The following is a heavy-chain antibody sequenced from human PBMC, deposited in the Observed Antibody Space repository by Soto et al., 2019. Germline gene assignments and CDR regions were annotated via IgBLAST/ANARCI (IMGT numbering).Heavy chain of an antibody. CDR2: INHSGST. CDR3: ARTSTMTTFDY. D-gene: IGHD1-1*01. J-gene: IGHJ4*02. CDR1: DGSFSGYY. V-gene: IGHV4-34*01. Sequence: SETLSLTCAVYDGSFSGYYWSWIRQPPGKGLEWIGEINHSGSTNYNPSLKSRVTISVDTSKNQFSLKLSSVTAADTAVYYCARTSTMTTFDYWGQGTLVTVSS.